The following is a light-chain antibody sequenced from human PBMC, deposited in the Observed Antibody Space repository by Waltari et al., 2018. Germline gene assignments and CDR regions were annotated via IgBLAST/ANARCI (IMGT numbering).Light chain of an antibody. Sequence: QSALTQPASVSGSPGQSINISCTGPSSDVGGYNYVSWYQQHPGKAPKLMIYDVSKRPSGVSNRFSGSKSGNTASLTISGLQAEDEADYYCSSYTSSSTFDVVFGGGTKLTVL. CDR3: SSYTSSSTFDVV. J-gene: IGLJ2*01. CDR1: SSDVGGYNY. CDR2: DVS. V-gene: IGLV2-14*01.